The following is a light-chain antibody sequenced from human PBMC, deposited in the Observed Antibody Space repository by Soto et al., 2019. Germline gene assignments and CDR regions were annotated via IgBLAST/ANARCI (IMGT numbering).Light chain of an antibody. V-gene: IGLV1-40*01. CDR3: QSYDDTLSGSWV. CDR2: VNN. CDR1: KSNIGADYG. Sequence: QSVLTQPPSVSGAPGQRVTISCNGSKSNIGADYGVHWYQQLPGTAPKVLISVNNKRPSGVPDRFSGSKSGTSASLAITGLRPEDEADYYCQSYDDTLSGSWVFGTGTKLTVL. J-gene: IGLJ1*01.